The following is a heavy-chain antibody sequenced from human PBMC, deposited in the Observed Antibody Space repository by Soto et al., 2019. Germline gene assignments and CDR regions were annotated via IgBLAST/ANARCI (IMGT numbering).Heavy chain of an antibody. CDR3: ARVLGGYPNFDF. CDR2: ISYDGSDK. J-gene: IGHJ4*02. D-gene: IGHD3-22*01. Sequence: QVQLVESGGGVVQPGRSLRLSCAASGFTVSRYGLHWVRQAPGKGLEWLAFISYDGSDKFYADSVKGRFTISRDSSKNTLYLQMNSLRAEDTAVYYCARVLGGYPNFDFWVQGTLVTVSS. CDR1: GFTVSRYG. V-gene: IGHV3-30-3*01.